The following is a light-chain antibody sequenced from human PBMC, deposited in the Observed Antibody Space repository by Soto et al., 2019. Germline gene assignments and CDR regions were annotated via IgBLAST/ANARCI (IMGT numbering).Light chain of an antibody. CDR1: QSIGSY. Sequence: DIPMTQSPSSLSASVGDRVTITCRASQSIGSYLSWSQQKPGKAPKLLIYLSSTLQSGVPSRFSGSGSGTDFTLTISSLQPEDFATYYGQQTYTTPVTFGQGTKVEV. V-gene: IGKV1-39*01. CDR3: QQTYTTPVT. J-gene: IGKJ1*01. CDR2: LSS.